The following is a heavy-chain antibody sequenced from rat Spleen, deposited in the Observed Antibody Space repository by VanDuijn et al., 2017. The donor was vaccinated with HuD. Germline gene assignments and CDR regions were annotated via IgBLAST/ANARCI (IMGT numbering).Heavy chain of an antibody. CDR2: IIYDGSRT. CDR1: GLTFNKYW. CDR3: ARRPGDFDY. V-gene: IGHV5-29*01. D-gene: IGHD1-4*01. J-gene: IGHJ2*01. Sequence: EVQLVESGGGLVQPGRSLKISCVASGLTFNKYWMTWIRQGPKKGLEWVATIIYDGSRTYYRDSVKGRFTISRDNAKSTLYLQMDSLRSEDTATYYCARRPGDFDYWGQGVMVTVSS.